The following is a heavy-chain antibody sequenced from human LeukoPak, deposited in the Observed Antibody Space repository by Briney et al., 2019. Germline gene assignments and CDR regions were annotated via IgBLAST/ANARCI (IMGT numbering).Heavy chain of an antibody. V-gene: IGHV3-48*01. CDR2: ISSLSGTI. D-gene: IGHD3-22*01. Sequence: GGSLRLSCAASGFTFSSYSMNWVRQAPGEGLEWVSYISSLSGTIYYADSVKGRFTISRDNAKNSLYLQMDSLRAEDTAVYYCARASVVRYYYYYYMDVWGKGTTVTVSS. CDR1: GFTFSSYS. CDR3: ARASVVRYYYYYYMDV. J-gene: IGHJ6*03.